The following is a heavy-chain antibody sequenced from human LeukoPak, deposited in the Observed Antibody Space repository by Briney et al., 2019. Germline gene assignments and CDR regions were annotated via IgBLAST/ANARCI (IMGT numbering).Heavy chain of an antibody. CDR2: INPSGGST. V-gene: IGHV1-46*01. D-gene: IGHD5-18*01. Sequence: APVKVSCKASGYIFTSYFMHWVRQAPGQGLEWMGLINPSGGSTRYAQKFQGRVTMTRDMSTSTVYMELSSLRSEDTAVYYCARALPHRRLMDTTMEQHWFDPWGQGTQVTVSS. CDR3: ARALPHRRLMDTTMEQHWFDP. J-gene: IGHJ5*02. CDR1: GYIFTSYF.